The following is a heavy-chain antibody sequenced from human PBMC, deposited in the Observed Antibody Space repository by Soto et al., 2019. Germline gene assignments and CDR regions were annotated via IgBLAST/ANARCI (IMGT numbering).Heavy chain of an antibody. D-gene: IGHD5-12*01. V-gene: IGHV4-59*01. CDR1: GDSSSRSY. Sequence: LSLTCTVSGDSSSRSYWSWIRQPPGKGLEWIGYISYSGTTNYNPSLKSRVTISLDTSKTQFSLKLSSVTAADTAVYYCARDGRGYSGYSFDSWGRGTLVTVSS. CDR2: ISYSGTT. J-gene: IGHJ4*02. CDR3: ARDGRGYSGYSFDS.